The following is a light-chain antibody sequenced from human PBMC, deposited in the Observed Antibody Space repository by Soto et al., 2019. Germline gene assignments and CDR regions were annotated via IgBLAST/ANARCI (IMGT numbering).Light chain of an antibody. CDR2: GAS. V-gene: IGKV3-20*01. J-gene: IGKJ3*01. CDR3: QHYGSSPPEFT. CDR1: QSVSSNY. Sequence: EIVLTQSPGTLSLSPGERATLSCRASQSVSSNYLAWYQQRPGQAPRLLIFGASYRAAGIPDRFSGSRSGTDFILTISRLEPEDFAVYYCQHYGSSPPEFTFGPGTKVDSK.